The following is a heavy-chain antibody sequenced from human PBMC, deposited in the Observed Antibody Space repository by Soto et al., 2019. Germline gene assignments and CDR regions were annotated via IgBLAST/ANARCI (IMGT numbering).Heavy chain of an antibody. CDR3: ARGKLSDYVWGSYRYHFDY. V-gene: IGHV4-34*01. Sequence: SETLSLTCAVYVGSVSGYYWSWIRQPPGKGLEWIGEINHSGSTNYNPSLKSRVTISVDTSKNQFSLKLSSVTAADTAVYYCARGKLSDYVWGSYRYHFDYWGQGTVVTVSS. CDR2: INHSGST. J-gene: IGHJ4*02. D-gene: IGHD3-16*02. CDR1: VGSVSGYY.